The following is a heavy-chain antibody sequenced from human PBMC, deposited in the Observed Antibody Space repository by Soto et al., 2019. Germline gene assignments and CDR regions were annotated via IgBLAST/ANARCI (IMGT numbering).Heavy chain of an antibody. Sequence: QVQLVQSGAEVKKPGSSVKVSCKASGGTFSSYAISWVRQSPGQGLEWMGGIIPIFGTANYAQKFQGRVTSTADESTNTANMALSSLRSEDTAVYYCARESRYCSGGSCYFLPGIDYWGQGTLVTVSS. CDR2: IIPIFGTA. V-gene: IGHV1-69*12. CDR1: GGTFSSYA. J-gene: IGHJ4*02. CDR3: ARESRYCSGGSCYFLPGIDY. D-gene: IGHD2-15*01.